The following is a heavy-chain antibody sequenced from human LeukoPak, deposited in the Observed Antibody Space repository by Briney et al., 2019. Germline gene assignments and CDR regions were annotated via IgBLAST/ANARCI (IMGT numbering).Heavy chain of an antibody. Sequence: PGRSLRLSCAASGFTFSSYAMHWVRQAPGKGLEWVAVISYDGSNKYYADSVKGRFTISRDNSKNTLYLQMNSLRAEDTAVYYCAKQLRGYSYGSLDYWGQRTLVTVSS. V-gene: IGHV3-30-3*02. J-gene: IGHJ4*02. CDR1: GFTFSSYA. CDR3: AKQLRGYSYGSLDY. D-gene: IGHD5-18*01. CDR2: ISYDGSNK.